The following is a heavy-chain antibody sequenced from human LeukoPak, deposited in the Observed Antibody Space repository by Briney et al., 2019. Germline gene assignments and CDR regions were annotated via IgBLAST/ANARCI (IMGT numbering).Heavy chain of an antibody. CDR2: IYYSGST. CDR1: GGSISSGDYY. V-gene: IGHV4-30-4*01. CDR3: ARGDYYDSSGYYSP. D-gene: IGHD3-22*01. Sequence: PSETLSLTCTVSGGSISSGDYYWSWIRQPPGKGLEWIGYIYYSGSTYYNPSLKSRVTISVDTSKNQYSLKLSSVTAADTAVYYCARGDYYDSSGYYSPWGQGTLVTVSS. J-gene: IGHJ5*02.